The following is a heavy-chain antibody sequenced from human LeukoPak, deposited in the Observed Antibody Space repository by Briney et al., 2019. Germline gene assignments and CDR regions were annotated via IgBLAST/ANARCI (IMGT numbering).Heavy chain of an antibody. J-gene: IGHJ4*02. CDR3: ATNYYDYVWGSYRYYFDY. CDR1: GYTFTSYG. CDR2: ISAYNGNT. D-gene: IGHD3-16*02. V-gene: IGHV1-18*01. Sequence: ASVKVSCKASGYTFTSYGISWVRQAPGQGLEWMGWISAYNGNTNYAQKLQGRVTMTTDTSTSTAYMELRSLRSDDTAVYYCATNYYDYVWGSYRYYFDYWGQGTLATVSS.